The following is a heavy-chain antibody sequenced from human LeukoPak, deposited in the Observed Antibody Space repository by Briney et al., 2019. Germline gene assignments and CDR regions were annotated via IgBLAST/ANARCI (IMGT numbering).Heavy chain of an antibody. CDR2: IGTAGDT. Sequence: GGSLRLSCAASGFTFSSHDMHRVRQATGKGLEWVSAIGTAGDTYYPGSVKGRFTISRENAKNSLYLQMNSLRAGDTAVYYCARSNLGAFDIWGQGTMVTVSS. J-gene: IGHJ3*02. CDR1: GFTFSSHD. CDR3: ARSNLGAFDI. D-gene: IGHD2/OR15-2a*01. V-gene: IGHV3-13*01.